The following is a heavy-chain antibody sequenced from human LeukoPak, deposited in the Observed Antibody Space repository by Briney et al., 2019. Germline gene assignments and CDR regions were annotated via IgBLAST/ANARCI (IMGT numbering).Heavy chain of an antibody. J-gene: IGHJ5*02. D-gene: IGHD2-21*01. CDR2: IYTSGST. CDR1: GGSISGYY. Sequence: SETLSLTCTVSGGSISGYYWNWIRQPAGKGLEWIGRIYTSGSTNYNPSLKGRVTMSVDTSKNQFSLNLSSVTAADTAVHYCAKLYSWNNVFDPWGQGTLVTVYS. CDR3: AKLYSWNNVFDP. V-gene: IGHV4-4*07.